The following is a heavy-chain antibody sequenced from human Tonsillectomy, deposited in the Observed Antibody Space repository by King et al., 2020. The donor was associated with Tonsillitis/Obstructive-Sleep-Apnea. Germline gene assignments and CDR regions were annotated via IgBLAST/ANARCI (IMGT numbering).Heavy chain of an antibody. CDR1: GGSVSSGSYY. V-gene: IGHV4-61*01. CDR3: ARGGITIFGVVTPAYWYFDL. Sequence: PLQESGPGLVKPSETLSLTCTVSGGSVSSGSYYWSWIRRPPGKGLEWIGYIYYSGSTNYNPSLKSRVTISVDTSKNQFSLKLSSVTAADTAVYYCARGGITIFGVVTPAYWYFDLWGRGTLVTVSS. D-gene: IGHD3-3*01. CDR2: IYYSGST. J-gene: IGHJ2*01.